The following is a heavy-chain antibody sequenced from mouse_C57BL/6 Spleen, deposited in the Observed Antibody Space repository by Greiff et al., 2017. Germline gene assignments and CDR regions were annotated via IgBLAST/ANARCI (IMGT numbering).Heavy chain of an antibody. V-gene: IGHV5-4*01. Sequence: DVKLQESGGGLVKPGGSLKLSCAASGFTFSSYAMSWVRQTPEKRLEWVATISDGGSYTYYPDNVKGRFTISRDNAKNNLYLQMSHLKSEDTAMYYCARDDLIYYGNYNYWGQGTTLTVSS. D-gene: IGHD2-1*01. J-gene: IGHJ2*01. CDR1: GFTFSSYA. CDR3: ARDDLIYYGNYNY. CDR2: ISDGGSYT.